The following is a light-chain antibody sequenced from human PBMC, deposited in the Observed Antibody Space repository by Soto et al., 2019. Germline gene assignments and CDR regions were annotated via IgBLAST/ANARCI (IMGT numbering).Light chain of an antibody. CDR3: QQRSNWPPVT. CDR1: QSVSSD. CDR2: DAS. Sequence: EIVLTQSPATLSLSPGERATLSCRASQSVSSDLAWYQHRPGQSPRLLVYDASSRAPGIPARFSSSGSGTDFTLTISSLESEDFAVYYCQQRSNWPPVTFGQGT. V-gene: IGKV3-11*01. J-gene: IGKJ5*01.